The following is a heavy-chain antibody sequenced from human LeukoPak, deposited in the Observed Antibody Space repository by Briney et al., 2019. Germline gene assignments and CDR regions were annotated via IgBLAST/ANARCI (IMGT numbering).Heavy chain of an antibody. CDR1: GGSISSGDYY. D-gene: IGHD3-3*01. J-gene: IGHJ3*02. V-gene: IGHV4-30-4*08. Sequence: KPSETLSLTCTVSGGSISSGDYYWRWIRQPPGKGLEWIGYIYYSGSTYYNPSLKSRVTISVDTSKNQFSLKLSSVTAADTAVYYCARGDDFWSGPNIWGQGTMVTVSS. CDR3: ARGDDFWSGPNI. CDR2: IYYSGST.